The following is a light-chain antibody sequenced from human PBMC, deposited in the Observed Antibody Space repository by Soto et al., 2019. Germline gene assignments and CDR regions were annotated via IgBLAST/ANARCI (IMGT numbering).Light chain of an antibody. CDR1: QSVSSN. V-gene: IGKV3-20*01. Sequence: IVLTQSPATLSVSPGERASLSCRASQSVSSNLAWYQQKPGQAPRLLVYGASSRATGIPDRFSGSVSGTDFTLAISRLEPEDFAVYYCQHYGGAPLTFGQGTRLGIK. J-gene: IGKJ5*01. CDR2: GAS. CDR3: QHYGGAPLT.